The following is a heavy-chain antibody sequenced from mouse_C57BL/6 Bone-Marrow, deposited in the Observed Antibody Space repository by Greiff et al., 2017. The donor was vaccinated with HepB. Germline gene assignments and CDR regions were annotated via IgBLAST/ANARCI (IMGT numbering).Heavy chain of an antibody. CDR1: GYTFTSYW. CDR3: ARRLEGDY. V-gene: IGHV1-50*01. CDR2: IDPSDSYT. Sequence: QVQLQQPGAELVKPGASVKLSCKASGYTFTSYWMQWVKQRPGQGLEWIGEIDPSDSYTNYNQKFKGKATLTVDTSSSTAYMQLSSLTSEDSAVYYCARRLEGDYWGQGTTLTVSS. J-gene: IGHJ2*01.